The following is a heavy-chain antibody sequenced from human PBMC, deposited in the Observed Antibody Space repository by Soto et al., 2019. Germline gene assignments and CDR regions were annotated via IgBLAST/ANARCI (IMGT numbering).Heavy chain of an antibody. CDR3: ARLYDSSGYYYNWFDP. CDR2: IYYSGTT. D-gene: IGHD3-22*01. V-gene: IGHV4-39*01. J-gene: IGHJ5*02. Sequence: SETLSLTCAVSGGSISSGGYYWGWIRQPPGKGLEWIGSIYYSGTTYYNPSLKSRVTISVDTSKNQFSLKLSSVTAADTAVYYCARLYDSSGYYYNWFDPWGQGTLVTVSS. CDR1: GGSISSGGYY.